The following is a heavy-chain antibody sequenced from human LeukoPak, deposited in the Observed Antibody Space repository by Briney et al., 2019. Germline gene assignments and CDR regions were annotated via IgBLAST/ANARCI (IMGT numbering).Heavy chain of an antibody. D-gene: IGHD3-22*01. Sequence: ASVKVSCKASGYTFTGYYMHWVRQAPGQGLEWMGWINPNSGGTNYAQKFQGRVTMTRDTSISTVYMELSRLRSDDTAVYYCARNGDYDSSGYDAFDIWGQGTMVTVSS. CDR3: ARNGDYDSSGYDAFDI. J-gene: IGHJ3*02. V-gene: IGHV1-2*02. CDR2: INPNSGGT. CDR1: GYTFTGYY.